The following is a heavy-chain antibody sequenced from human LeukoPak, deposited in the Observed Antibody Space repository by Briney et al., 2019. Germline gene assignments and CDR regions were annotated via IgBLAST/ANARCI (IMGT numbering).Heavy chain of an antibody. CDR3: ARDPPPDIVVVPAAEPFDY. CDR1: GGSISSYY. Sequence: SETLSLTCTVSGGSISSYYWSWIRQPPGKGLEWIGYIYYSGSTNYNPSLKSRVTISVDTSKNQFSLKLSSVTAADTAVYYCARDPPPDIVVVPAAEPFDYWGQGTLVTVSS. CDR2: IYYSGST. J-gene: IGHJ4*02. D-gene: IGHD2-2*01. V-gene: IGHV4-59*01.